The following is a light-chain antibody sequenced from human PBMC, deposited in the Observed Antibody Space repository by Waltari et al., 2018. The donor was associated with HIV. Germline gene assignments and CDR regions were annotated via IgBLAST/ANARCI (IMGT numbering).Light chain of an antibody. J-gene: IGLJ1*01. V-gene: IGLV1-51*01. CDR1: NSNLGNNF. Sequence: QSILTQPPSVSAAPGQKVTISCSGDNSNLGNNFVSWYQQVPGRAPRLLIYDNEKRPSGISDRCSASKAGVSATLGIAGLQIVDEADYYCGTWDSSLSLYVFGPGTTVAVL. CDR3: GTWDSSLSLYV. CDR2: DNE.